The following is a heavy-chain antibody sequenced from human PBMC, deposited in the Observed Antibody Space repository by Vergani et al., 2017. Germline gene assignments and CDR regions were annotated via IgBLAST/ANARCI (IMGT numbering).Heavy chain of an antibody. Sequence: QVQLQQSGPGLVKPSQTLSLTCAISGDSVSSNSAAWNWIRQSPSRGLEWLGRTYYRSKWFNDYALSVKSRITINPDTSKNQFSLQLNSVTPEDTAVYFCARAGSVWTNNAFDIWGQGTMVTVSS. CDR1: GDSVSSNSAA. J-gene: IGHJ3*02. D-gene: IGHD5/OR15-5a*01. V-gene: IGHV6-1*01. CDR3: ARAGSVWTNNAFDI. CDR2: TYYRSKWFN.